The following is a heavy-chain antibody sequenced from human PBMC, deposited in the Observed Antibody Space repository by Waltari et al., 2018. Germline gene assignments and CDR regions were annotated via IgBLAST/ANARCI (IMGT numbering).Heavy chain of an antibody. D-gene: IGHD7-27*01. J-gene: IGHJ3*01. Sequence: EEQLVESGGGLVQPGGSLRLSCEASGFVFRTYWMHWIRQSPGKGLVWVSRIYSDGSKTNYADAVKGRFTLSRDNVRNTLFLQMNSLGAEDTAIYYCVRDEIGEMGTISDAFALWGQGTMVTVS. CDR3: VRDEIGEMGTISDAFAL. CDR2: IYSDGSKT. CDR1: GFVFRTYW. V-gene: IGHV3-74*01.